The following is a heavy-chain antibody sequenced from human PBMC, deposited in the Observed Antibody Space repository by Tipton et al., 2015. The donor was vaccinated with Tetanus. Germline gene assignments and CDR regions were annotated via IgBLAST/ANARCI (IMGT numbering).Heavy chain of an antibody. CDR3: ARGGLCVGPACAGISPLLDV. CDR2: IYYNGST. J-gene: IGHJ2*01. CDR1: GGSISYYY. Sequence: TLSLTCSVSGGSISYYYWSWIRQSPGKGLDWIGHIYYNGSTKYNPSLKSRVTVSLDTSKKHFSLRLSSVTAADTAVYYCARGGLCVGPACAGISPLLDVWGRGPLVTVSS. D-gene: IGHD2-15*01. V-gene: IGHV4-59*01.